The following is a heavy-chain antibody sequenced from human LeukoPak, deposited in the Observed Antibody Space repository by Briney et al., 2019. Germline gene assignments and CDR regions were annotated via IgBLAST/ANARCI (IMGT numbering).Heavy chain of an antibody. CDR1: GFTFNTNA. J-gene: IGHJ4*02. Sequence: GGSLKLSCATSGFTFNTNAMSWVRQAPGKGLEWVSTIGNTETFYADSVTGRFTISRDNSKNTVYLHMNSLRVEDTAVYYCAKDWIQFNRVFDCFDSWGQGTLVTVSS. CDR2: IGNTET. V-gene: IGHV3-23*01. D-gene: IGHD2-21*01. CDR3: AKDWIQFNRVFDCFDS.